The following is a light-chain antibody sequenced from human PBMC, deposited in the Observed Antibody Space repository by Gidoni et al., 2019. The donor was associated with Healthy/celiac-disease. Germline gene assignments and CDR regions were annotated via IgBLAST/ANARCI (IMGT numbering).Light chain of an antibody. Sequence: QSVLTPPPSASGTPGHGVTISCSGSSSNIGSNYVDWYQQLPGTAPKLLIYSNKQRPSGVPERFSGSKSGTSASLAISGLRSEDEADYYCAAWDDSLSGPVFGGGTKLTVL. J-gene: IGLJ2*01. CDR2: SNK. V-gene: IGLV1-47*02. CDR3: AAWDDSLSGPV. CDR1: SSNIGSNY.